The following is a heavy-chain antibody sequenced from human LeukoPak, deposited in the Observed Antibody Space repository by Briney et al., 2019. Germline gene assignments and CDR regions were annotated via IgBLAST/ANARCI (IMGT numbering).Heavy chain of an antibody. J-gene: IGHJ4*02. CDR3: ARGVYIAAAQYGY. D-gene: IGHD6-13*01. CDR2: IYYSGPT. V-gene: IGHV4-59*01. CDR1: GGSISSYY. Sequence: PSETLSLTCTVSGGSISSYYWSLIRQPPRKGLEWIGYIYYSGPTNYNPSLKSRVTISVDPSKDQFSLKLSSVTAADTAVYYCARGVYIAAAQYGYWGQGTLVTVSS.